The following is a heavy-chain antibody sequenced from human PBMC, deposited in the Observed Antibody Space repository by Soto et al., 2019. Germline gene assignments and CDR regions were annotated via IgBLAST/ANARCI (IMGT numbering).Heavy chain of an antibody. CDR2: IYYSGRT. CDR3: AGDRSNSPDYFDY. CDR1: GVSISRDDYY. D-gene: IGHD6-6*01. Sequence: TLSLTCTVSGVSISRDDYYWTWIRQPPGKGLEWIGYIYYSGRTKYNPSLESRITISIDTSKNHFSLKLSSVSAADKAVYYCAGDRSNSPDYFDYWGQGTLVTVYS. V-gene: IGHV4-30-4*01. J-gene: IGHJ4*02.